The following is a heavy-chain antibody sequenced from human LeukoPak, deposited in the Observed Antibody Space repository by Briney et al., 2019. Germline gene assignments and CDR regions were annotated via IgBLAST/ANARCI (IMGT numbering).Heavy chain of an antibody. CDR2: INYSGST. V-gene: IGHV4-59*08. CDR3: ASSPPGTEYFHH. CDR1: GDSVSSYY. Sequence: SETLSLTCTVSGDSVSSYYWSWIRLPPGKGLEWIGYINYSGSTNYNPSLKSRVTISGDTSKNQFSLKLSSVTAADTAVYYCASSPPGTEYFHHWGQGTLVTVSS. J-gene: IGHJ1*01.